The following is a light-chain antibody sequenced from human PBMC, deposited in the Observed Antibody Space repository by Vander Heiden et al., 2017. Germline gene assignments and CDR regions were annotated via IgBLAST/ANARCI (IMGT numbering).Light chain of an antibody. CDR2: EAS. CDR1: QSVSSY. V-gene: IGKV3-11*01. Sequence: EIVLTQSPATLSLSPGEGATLSCRASQSVSSYLAWYQHKPGQAPRLLIYEASNRATGIPGRFSGSGSGTDFNLTISSLEPEDSAVYYCQHRSGWLPGTFGPGTKVEI. J-gene: IGKJ1*01. CDR3: QHRSGWLPGT.